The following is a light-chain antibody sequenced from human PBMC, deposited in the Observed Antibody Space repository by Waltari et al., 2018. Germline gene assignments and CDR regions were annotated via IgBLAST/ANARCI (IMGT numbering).Light chain of an antibody. V-gene: IGLV1-44*01. CDR2: TND. Sequence: QSVLTQPPSSSGTPGQRVTISCSGSNSNIGSNTVNWYQQFPGTAPKLLIYTNDQRPSGVPARFSGSKSGTSASLAISGLQADDEAHYYCAAWDDNLNARVFGGGTMLTVL. CDR1: NSNIGSNT. CDR3: AAWDDNLNARV. J-gene: IGLJ3*02.